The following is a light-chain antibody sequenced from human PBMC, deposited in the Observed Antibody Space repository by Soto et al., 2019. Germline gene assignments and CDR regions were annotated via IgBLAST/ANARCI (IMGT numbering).Light chain of an antibody. CDR2: GTF. Sequence: DIQLTQSPSFLSASVGDRVTITCRASQGLTSYFAWNQQKPGKAPKLLIYGTFNLQSGVPSRFSGSGSGTEFTLTISSLQPEDFATYYCQQLNDYPITFGGGTKVEI. J-gene: IGKJ4*01. V-gene: IGKV1-9*01. CDR3: QQLNDYPIT. CDR1: QGLTSY.